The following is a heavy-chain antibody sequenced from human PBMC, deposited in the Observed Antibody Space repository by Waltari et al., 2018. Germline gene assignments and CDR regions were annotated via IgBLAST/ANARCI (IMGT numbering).Heavy chain of an antibody. V-gene: IGHV3-7*03. CDR3: ARSLAYYDSRGNLDY. Sequence: EVQLVESGGGLVQPGGSLRLSCAASGFTFSNYWMTWVRQAPGKGLEWVANIKQDGSEKHYVDSVKGRFTISRDNAKSSLYLQMNSLRADDTAVYYCARSLAYYDSRGNLDYWGQGTLVTVSS. CDR1: GFTFSNYW. J-gene: IGHJ4*02. D-gene: IGHD3-22*01. CDR2: IKQDGSEK.